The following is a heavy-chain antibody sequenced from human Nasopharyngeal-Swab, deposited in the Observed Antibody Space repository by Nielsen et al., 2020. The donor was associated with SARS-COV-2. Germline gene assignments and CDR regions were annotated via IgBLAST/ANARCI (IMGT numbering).Heavy chain of an antibody. CDR1: GFTFRRDW. V-gene: IGHV3-15*01. D-gene: IGHD2-15*01. CDR3: TTEGVVVAASAFDI. J-gene: IGHJ3*02. Sequence: GESLKISCADSGFTFRRDWMSWVRQAPGKGLEWVGRIKSKTDGGTTDYAAPVKGRFTISRDDSKNTLYLQMNSLKTEDTAVYYCTTEGVVVAASAFDIWGQGTMVTVSS. CDR2: IKSKTDGGTT.